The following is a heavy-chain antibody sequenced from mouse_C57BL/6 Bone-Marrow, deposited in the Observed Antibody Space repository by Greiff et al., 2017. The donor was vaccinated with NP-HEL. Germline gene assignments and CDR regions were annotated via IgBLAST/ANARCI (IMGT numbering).Heavy chain of an antibody. CDR1: GYTFTSYW. D-gene: IGHD2-3*01. Sequence: VQLQQPGAELVRPGSSVKLSCKASGYTFTSYWMDWVKQRPGQGLEWIGNIYPSDSETHYNQKFKDKATLTVDKSSSTAYMQLSSLTSEDSAVYYCARRGDGYSYYFDYWGKGTTLAVSS. V-gene: IGHV1-61*01. J-gene: IGHJ2*01. CDR2: IYPSDSET. CDR3: ARRGDGYSYYFDY.